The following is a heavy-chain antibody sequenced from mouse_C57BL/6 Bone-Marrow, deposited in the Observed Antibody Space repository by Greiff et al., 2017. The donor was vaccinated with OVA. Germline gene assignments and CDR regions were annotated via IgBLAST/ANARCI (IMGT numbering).Heavy chain of an antibody. J-gene: IGHJ3*01. Sequence: VKLQESGPELVKPGASVKISCKASGYAFSSSWMNWVKQRPGKGLEWIGRIYPGDGDTNYNGKFKGKATLTADKSSSTAYMQLSSLTSEDSAVYFCAHYSNYPFAYWGQGTLVTVSA. D-gene: IGHD2-5*01. CDR2: IYPGDGDT. CDR1: GYAFSSSW. CDR3: AHYSNYPFAY. V-gene: IGHV1-82*01.